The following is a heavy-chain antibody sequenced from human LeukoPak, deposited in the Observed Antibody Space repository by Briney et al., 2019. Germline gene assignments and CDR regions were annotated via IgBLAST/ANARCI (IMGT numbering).Heavy chain of an antibody. J-gene: IGHJ4*02. D-gene: IGHD3-22*01. Sequence: SVKVSCKASGGTFSSYVISWVRQAPGQGLQWMGGIIPMSGAVNYAQKFQGRVTITADKSTGTAYMELSSLRSEDTAVYYCVRDYDISGPQKNFFDYWGQGTLVTVSS. CDR1: GGTFSSYV. V-gene: IGHV1-69*06. CDR3: VRDYDISGPQKNFFDY. CDR2: IIPMSGAV.